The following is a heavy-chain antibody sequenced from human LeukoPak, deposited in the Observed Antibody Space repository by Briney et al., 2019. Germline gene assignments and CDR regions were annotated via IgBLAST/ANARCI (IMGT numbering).Heavy chain of an antibody. J-gene: IGHJ4*02. CDR3: GRGLDRNTSPLDY. D-gene: IGHD2-2*01. Sequence: GVSLRLSCAASGFTFSNYAMPWVRQAPGKGLEWVAVISYDGSNKYYADSVKGRFTISRDNSKNTLYLQMNSLRAEDAAVYYCGRGLDRNTSPLDYWGQGTLVTLSS. CDR2: ISYDGSNK. V-gene: IGHV3-30-3*01. CDR1: GFTFSNYA.